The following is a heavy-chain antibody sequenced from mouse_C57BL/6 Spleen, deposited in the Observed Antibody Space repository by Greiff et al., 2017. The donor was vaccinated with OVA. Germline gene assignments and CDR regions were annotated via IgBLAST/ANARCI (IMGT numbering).Heavy chain of an antibody. V-gene: IGHV1-18*01. Sequence: EVQLQQSGPELVKPGASVKIPCKASGYTFTDYNMDWVKQSHGKSLEWIGDINPNNGGTIYNQKFKGKATLTVDKSSSTAYMELRSLTSEDTAVYYCARRITTVVVASDYFDYWGQGTTLTVSS. CDR2: INPNNGGT. CDR1: GYTFTDYN. CDR3: ARRITTVVVASDYFDY. J-gene: IGHJ2*01. D-gene: IGHD1-1*01.